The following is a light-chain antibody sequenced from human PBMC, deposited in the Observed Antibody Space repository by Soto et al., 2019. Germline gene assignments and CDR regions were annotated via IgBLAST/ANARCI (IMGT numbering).Light chain of an antibody. J-gene: IGKJ1*01. V-gene: IGKV4-1*01. Sequence: DIVMTHSPDSLAVSLGERATINCKSSQSVLYSSNNKNYLAWYQQKPGQPPTLLIYWASTRESGVADRFSGGGFGTDFTLAVSSLQAEDVAVYYCQQDYRTPWAVGQGTKVDIK. CDR2: WAS. CDR3: QQDYRTPWA. CDR1: QSVLYSSNNKNY.